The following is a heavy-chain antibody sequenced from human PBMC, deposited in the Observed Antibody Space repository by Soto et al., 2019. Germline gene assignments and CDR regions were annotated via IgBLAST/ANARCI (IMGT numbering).Heavy chain of an antibody. CDR2: INPNSGGT. J-gene: IGHJ4*02. CDR1: GYSFTGYY. V-gene: IGHV1-2*04. D-gene: IGHD2-2*01. Sequence: ASVKVSCKASGYSFTGYYMHWVRQAPGQGLEWMGWINPNSGGTNYAQKFQGWVTMTRDTSISTAYMELSSLKASDTAMYYCARLSLVDPRQNDYWGQGTLVTVSS. CDR3: ARLSLVDPRQNDY.